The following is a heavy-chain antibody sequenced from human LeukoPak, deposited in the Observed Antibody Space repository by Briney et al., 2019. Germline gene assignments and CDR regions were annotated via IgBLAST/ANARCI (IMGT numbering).Heavy chain of an antibody. CDR3: ARTYGAAAGKNYFDY. V-gene: IGHV1-69*01. CDR1: GGTFSSYA. Sequence: SVKVSCKASGGTFSSYAISWVRQAPGQGLEWMGGIIPIFGTANYAQKFQGRATITADESTSTAYMELSSLRSEDTAVYYCARTYGAAAGKNYFDYWGQGTLVTVSS. CDR2: IIPIFGTA. J-gene: IGHJ4*02. D-gene: IGHD6-13*01.